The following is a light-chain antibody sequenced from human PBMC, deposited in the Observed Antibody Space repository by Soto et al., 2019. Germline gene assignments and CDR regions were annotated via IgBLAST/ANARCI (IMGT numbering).Light chain of an antibody. J-gene: IGKJ1*01. CDR3: QHYGSSPST. CDR1: QSISSW. V-gene: IGKV1-5*03. CDR2: KAS. Sequence: DIQMTQSPSTLSASVGDRVTITCRASQSISSWLAWYQQKPGKAPKLLIYKASSLESGVPSRFSGSGSGTDFTLTISRLEPEDFAVYYCQHYGSSPSTFGRGTKVEIK.